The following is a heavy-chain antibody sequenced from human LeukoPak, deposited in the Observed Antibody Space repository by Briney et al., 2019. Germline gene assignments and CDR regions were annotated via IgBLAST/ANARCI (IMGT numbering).Heavy chain of an antibody. CDR2: INPNSGGT. D-gene: IGHD6-19*01. CDR1: GYTFTSYY. V-gene: IGHV1-2*02. CDR3: ARIRIAVAGLLDY. Sequence: ASVKVSCKASGYTFTSYYMHWVRQAPGQGLEWMGWINPNSGGTNYAQKFQGRVTMTRDTSISTAYMELSRLRSDDTAVYYCARIRIAVAGLLDYWGQGTLVTVSS. J-gene: IGHJ4*02.